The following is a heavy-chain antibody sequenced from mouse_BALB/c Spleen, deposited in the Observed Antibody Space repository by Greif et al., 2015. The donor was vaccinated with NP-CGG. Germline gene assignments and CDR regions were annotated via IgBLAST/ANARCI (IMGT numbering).Heavy chain of an antibody. CDR3: ARGDDYDWYFDV. Sequence: VQGVESGAELAKPGASVKMSCKASGYTFTSCWMHWVKQRPGQGLEWIGYINPSTGYTEYNQKFKDKATLTADKSSSTAYTQLSSLTSEDSAVYYCARGDDYDWYFDVWGAGTAVTVSS. D-gene: IGHD2-4*01. CDR2: INPSTGYT. J-gene: IGHJ1*01. V-gene: IGHV1-7*01. CDR1: GYTFTSCW.